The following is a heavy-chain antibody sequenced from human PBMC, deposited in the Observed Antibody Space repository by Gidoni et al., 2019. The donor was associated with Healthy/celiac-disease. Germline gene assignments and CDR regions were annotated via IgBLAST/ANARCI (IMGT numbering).Heavy chain of an antibody. J-gene: IGHJ3*02. Sequence: AASGFTFSSYAMSWVRQAPGKGLEWVSAISGSGGSTYYADSVKGRFTISRDNSKNTLYLQMNSLRAEDTAVYYCAKDRGDCSGGSCWLWAFDIWGQGTMVTVSS. CDR3: AKDRGDCSGGSCWLWAFDI. V-gene: IGHV3-23*01. D-gene: IGHD2-15*01. CDR1: GFTFSSYA. CDR2: ISGSGGST.